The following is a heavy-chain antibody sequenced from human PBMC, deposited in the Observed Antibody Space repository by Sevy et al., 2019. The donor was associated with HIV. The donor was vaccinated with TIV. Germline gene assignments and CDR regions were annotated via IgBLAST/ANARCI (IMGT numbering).Heavy chain of an antibody. J-gene: IGHJ4*02. CDR2: INSDGSTT. Sequence: GGSLRLSCAASGFTFSSYWMHWVRQAPGKGLLWVSLINSDGSTTSYAGSVKGRFTISRDNAKNTLYLHMNSLRAEDTAVYYCARDSRGHSSTRADYWGQGTLVTVSS. CDR3: ARDSRGHSSTRADY. CDR1: GFTFSSYW. V-gene: IGHV3-74*01. D-gene: IGHD2-2*01.